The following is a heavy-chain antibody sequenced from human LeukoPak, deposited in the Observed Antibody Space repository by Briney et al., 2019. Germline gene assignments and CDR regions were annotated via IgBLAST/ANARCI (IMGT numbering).Heavy chain of an antibody. CDR2: INHSGGT. CDR1: GGSFSGFY. CDR3: ARGGPLTYDIVVVVPTTHMFDY. J-gene: IGHJ4*02. D-gene: IGHD2-15*01. Sequence: SETLSLTCAVYGGSFSGFYWNWIRQPPGKGLEWIGEINHSGGTNYNPSLKSRVTISVDTSKNQFSLKLSSVTAADTAVYYCARGGPLTYDIVVVVPTTHMFDYWGQGTLITVSS. V-gene: IGHV4-34*01.